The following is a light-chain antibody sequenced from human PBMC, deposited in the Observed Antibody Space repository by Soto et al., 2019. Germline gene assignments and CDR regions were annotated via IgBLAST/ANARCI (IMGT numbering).Light chain of an antibody. CDR1: QSVRSN. CDR2: DAS. V-gene: IGKV3-15*01. CDR3: QQYNNWPRAT. Sequence: EILMTQSPATLSVSLGERATLSCRASQSVRSNVAWYQQKPGQAPRLLIYDASTRAPGFPARFSGSGSGTEFNITISSLQSEDSAVYYCQQYNNWPRATFGGGTKVDIK. J-gene: IGKJ4*01.